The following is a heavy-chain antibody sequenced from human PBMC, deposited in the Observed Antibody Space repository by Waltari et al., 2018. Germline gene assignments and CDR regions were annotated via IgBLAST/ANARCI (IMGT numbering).Heavy chain of an antibody. J-gene: IGHJ6*02. V-gene: IGHV5-51*01. Sequence: EVQLVQSGAEVKKPGESLKRSCKGSGYTFTHQWIGWVGQMPGEGLEWMASIYPGDSDIKYSPSFKGQVTISADKSISTAYLQWSSLQASDSAVYYCVRTQNRAARQYYYGMDVWGQGTTVSVSS. CDR1: GYTFTHQW. CDR2: IYPGDSDI. CDR3: VRTQNRAARQYYYGMDV. D-gene: IGHD6-6*01.